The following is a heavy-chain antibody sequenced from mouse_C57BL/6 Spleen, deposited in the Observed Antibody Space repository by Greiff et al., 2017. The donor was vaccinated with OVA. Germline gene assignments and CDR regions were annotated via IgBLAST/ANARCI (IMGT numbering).Heavy chain of an antibody. Sequence: QVQLQQSGAELVKPGASVKISCKASGYAFSSYWMNWVKQRPGKGLEWIGQIYPGDGDTNYNGKFKGKATLTADKSSSTAYMQLSSLTSEDSAVYCCARSDGSSYWYFDVWGTGTTVTVSS. CDR1: GYAFSSYW. V-gene: IGHV1-80*01. CDR2: IYPGDGDT. CDR3: ARSDGSSYWYFDV. J-gene: IGHJ1*03. D-gene: IGHD1-1*01.